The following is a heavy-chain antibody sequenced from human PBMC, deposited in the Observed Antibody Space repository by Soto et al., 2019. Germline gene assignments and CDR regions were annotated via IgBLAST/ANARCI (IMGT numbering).Heavy chain of an antibody. Sequence: GGSLRLSCAASGFTFTSYWMHWVRQAPGKGLVWVSRINSDGTSTVYVDSVKGRFTISRDNAKNTLYLQMDSLRAEDTAVYYCTRSITGYSYADTWGQGTLVTVSS. V-gene: IGHV3-74*01. CDR1: GFTFTSYW. CDR2: INSDGTST. D-gene: IGHD1-26*01. CDR3: TRSITGYSYADT. J-gene: IGHJ5*02.